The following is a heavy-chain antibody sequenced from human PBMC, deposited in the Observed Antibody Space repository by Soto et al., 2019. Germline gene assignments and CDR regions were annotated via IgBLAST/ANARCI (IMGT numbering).Heavy chain of an antibody. CDR3: ARADYDSSGYHMYNWFDP. Sequence: ASVKVSCKASGGAFSIYAISWVRQAPGQGLEWMGGIIPIFGTANYAQNFQGRVTITPDESTSTAYMELSSLRSEATAVYYCARADYDSSGYHMYNWFDPWGQGTLVTVSS. D-gene: IGHD3-22*01. CDR1: GGAFSIYA. CDR2: IIPIFGTA. J-gene: IGHJ5*02. V-gene: IGHV1-69*13.